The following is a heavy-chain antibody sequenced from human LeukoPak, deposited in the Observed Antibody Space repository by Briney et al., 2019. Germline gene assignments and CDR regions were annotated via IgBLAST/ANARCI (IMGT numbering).Heavy chain of an antibody. Sequence: PGGSLKLSCVASGFTFSHSWMTWVRQAPGKGLEWVSAIVGNGVTFYTDSVKGRFTISRDNAKNTLYLQMNSLRADDTAIYYCAKGSEQWELYNYWGQGTLVTVSS. D-gene: IGHD1-26*01. CDR1: GFTFSHSW. CDR2: IVGNGVT. CDR3: AKGSEQWELYNY. J-gene: IGHJ4*02. V-gene: IGHV3-23*01.